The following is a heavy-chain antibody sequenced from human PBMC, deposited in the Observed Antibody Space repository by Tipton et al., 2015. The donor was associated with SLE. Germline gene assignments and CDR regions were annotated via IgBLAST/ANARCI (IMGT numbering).Heavy chain of an antibody. J-gene: IGHJ4*02. Sequence: SPSFQGHVTISADKSISTAYLQWSSLKASDTAMYYCARHTAVDTAMVADWGQGTLVTVSS. D-gene: IGHD5-18*01. CDR3: ARHTAVDTAMVAD. V-gene: IGHV5-10-1*01.